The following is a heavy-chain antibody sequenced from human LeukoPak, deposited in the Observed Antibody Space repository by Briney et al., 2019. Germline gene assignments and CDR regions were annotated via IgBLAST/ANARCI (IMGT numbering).Heavy chain of an antibody. J-gene: IGHJ4*02. CDR3: ASIKGYSGYDFVFDY. CDR2: IYYSGST. D-gene: IGHD5-12*01. CDR1: GGSISSSSYY. Sequence: SETLSLTCTVSGGSISSSSYYWGWIRQPPGKGLEWIGSIYYSGSTYYNPSLKSRVTISVDTSKNQFSLKLSSVTAADTAVYYCASIKGYSGYDFVFDYWGQGTLVTVSS. V-gene: IGHV4-39*01.